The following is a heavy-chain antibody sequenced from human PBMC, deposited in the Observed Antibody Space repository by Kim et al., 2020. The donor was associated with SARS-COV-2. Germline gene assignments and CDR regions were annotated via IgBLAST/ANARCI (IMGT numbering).Heavy chain of an antibody. Sequence: YADAVKGRFTITRDNAKNTRYLQMNSLRAEDTVVYCCARGGNIRRGGLDYWGQGTLVTVSS. V-gene: IGHV3-74*01. J-gene: IGHJ4*02. D-gene: IGHD3-10*01. CDR3: ARGGNIRRGGLDY.